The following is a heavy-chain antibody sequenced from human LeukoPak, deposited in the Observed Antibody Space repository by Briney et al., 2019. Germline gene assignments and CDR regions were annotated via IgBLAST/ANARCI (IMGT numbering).Heavy chain of an antibody. CDR1: GFTVSYDY. Sequence: PGGSLRLSCAAAGFTVSYDYVSLVRLAPGKGLEFVSARYPGGKTYYADSVKGRFTISSDTSKNTVDVQMTSLRTEDTAIYYCTRNRVADTTEFAYWGQGTRVTVSS. CDR3: TRNRVADTTEFAY. CDR2: RYPGGKT. D-gene: IGHD6-19*01. J-gene: IGHJ4*02. V-gene: IGHV3-53*05.